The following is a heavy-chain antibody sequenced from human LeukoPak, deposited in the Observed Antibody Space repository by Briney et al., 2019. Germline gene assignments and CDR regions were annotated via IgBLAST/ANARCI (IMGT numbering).Heavy chain of an antibody. CDR3: TRERVRGYSYGAPGY. J-gene: IGHJ4*02. CDR2: IRSKVFGGIT. Sequence: KSGGSLRLSCTASGFTFADYAMSWFRQAPGKGLEWVSFIRSKVFGGITEYAASVKGRFTISRDDSKSNAHLQMKSLKTEDTAVYYCTRERVRGYSYGAPGYWGQGTLVTVSS. V-gene: IGHV3-49*05. CDR1: GFTFADYA. D-gene: IGHD5-18*01.